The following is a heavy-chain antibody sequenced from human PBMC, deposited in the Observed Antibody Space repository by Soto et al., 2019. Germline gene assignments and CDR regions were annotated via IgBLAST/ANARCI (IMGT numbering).Heavy chain of an antibody. CDR3: ARPYYYDSSGYLSDAFDI. Sequence: GESLKISCKGSGYSFTSYWIGWVRQMPGKGLEWMGIIYPGDSDTRYSPSFQGQVTISADKSISTAYLQWSSLKASDTDMYYCARPYYYDSSGYLSDAFDIWGQGTMVTVSS. V-gene: IGHV5-51*01. CDR1: GYSFTSYW. D-gene: IGHD3-22*01. CDR2: IYPGDSDT. J-gene: IGHJ3*02.